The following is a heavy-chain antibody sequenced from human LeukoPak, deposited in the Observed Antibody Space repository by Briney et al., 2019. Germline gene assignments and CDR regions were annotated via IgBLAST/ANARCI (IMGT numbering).Heavy chain of an antibody. CDR1: GFTFSSYR. J-gene: IGHJ3*02. V-gene: IGHV3-21*04. CDR3: ARGQNYYGSGSQTFDI. D-gene: IGHD3-10*01. Sequence: GGSLRLSCAASGFTFSSYRMNWVRQAPGKGLEWVSSISSSSSYIYYADSVKGRFTISRDNAKNSLYLQVSSLRAEDTAWYYCARGQNYYGSGSQTFDIWGQGTMVTVSS. CDR2: ISSSSSYI.